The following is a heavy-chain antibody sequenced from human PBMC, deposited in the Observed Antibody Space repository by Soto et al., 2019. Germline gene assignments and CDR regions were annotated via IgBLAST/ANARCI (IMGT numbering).Heavy chain of an antibody. CDR1: GGSINTFY. CDR3: AREGSYSAYNFAHGIQLWSFDF. D-gene: IGHD5-12*01. CDR2: IFSSGST. J-gene: IGHJ4*02. V-gene: IGHV4-4*07. Sequence: QVRLQESGPGLLKPSETLSLTCTVSGGSINTFYWSWVRQPAGKGLEWIGRIFSSGSTSFNPSLESRVAMSGDTAKNHFSRNVSSVTAADRAVYYCAREGSYSAYNFAHGIQLWSFDFWGQGALVTVSS.